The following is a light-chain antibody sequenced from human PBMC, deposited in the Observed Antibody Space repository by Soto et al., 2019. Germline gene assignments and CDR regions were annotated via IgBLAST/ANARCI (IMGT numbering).Light chain of an antibody. CDR3: HQSGRSSQFT. CDR1: QSVSSSH. CDR2: GAS. V-gene: IGKV3-20*01. J-gene: IGKJ3*01. Sequence: EIVLTQSPGTLAFSPVERAPLSCRASQSVSSSHLAWYQQKPGQAPRLLIYGASSSATGIPDTFIGSGSWTHFTLTIIRLETEDFGGYFCHQSGRSSQFTFGPGTTVDI.